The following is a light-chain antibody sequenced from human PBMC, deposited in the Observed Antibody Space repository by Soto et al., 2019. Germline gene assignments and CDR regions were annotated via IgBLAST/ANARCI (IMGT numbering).Light chain of an antibody. CDR3: QQTYSTPLT. CDR1: QSISNY. J-gene: IGKJ4*01. CDR2: GAS. Sequence: DIQMTQSPSTLSASVRDKVTITCRASQSISNYLNWYQQKPGKAPNLLISGASNLQNGVPSRFTGSGSGTDFTLTISRLQPEDFATYYCQQTYSTPLTFGGGTKVDIK. V-gene: IGKV1-39*01.